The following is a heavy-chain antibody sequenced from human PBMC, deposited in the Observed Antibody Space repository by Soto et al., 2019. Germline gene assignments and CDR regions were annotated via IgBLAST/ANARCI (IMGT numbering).Heavy chain of an antibody. V-gene: IGHV1-69*12. CDR2: IIPLFGTT. CDR3: ARVGTYCSGGRCYSEGVDY. D-gene: IGHD2-15*01. Sequence: QVQLVQSGAEVKKPGSSVKVSCKASGGTFSSYAVSWVRQAPGQGLEWMGGIIPLFGTTNYAQKFQGRVTITAVESTSTAYMELSSLRSEDTAVYYCARVGTYCSGGRCYSEGVDYWGQGTLVTVSS. CDR1: GGTFSSYA. J-gene: IGHJ4*02.